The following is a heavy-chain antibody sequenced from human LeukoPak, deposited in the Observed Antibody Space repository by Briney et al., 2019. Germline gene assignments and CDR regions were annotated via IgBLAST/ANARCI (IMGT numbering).Heavy chain of an antibody. CDR2: IYYSGST. J-gene: IGHJ4*02. Sequence: KPSETLSLTCTVSGGSISSYYWSWIRQPPGKGLEWIGYIYYSGSTNYNPSLKSRVTISVDTSKNQFSLKLSSVTAADTAVYYCARGLGYCSGGSCYYASTLDYWGQGTLVTVSP. CDR1: GGSISSYY. D-gene: IGHD2-15*01. CDR3: ARGLGYCSGGSCYYASTLDY. V-gene: IGHV4-59*01.